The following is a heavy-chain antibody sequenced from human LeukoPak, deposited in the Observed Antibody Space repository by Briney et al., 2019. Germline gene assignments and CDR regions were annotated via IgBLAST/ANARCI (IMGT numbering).Heavy chain of an antibody. CDR1: GFTFSSYG. CDR2: ITQDGSEK. Sequence: GGSLRLSCAASGFTFSSYGMHWVRQAPGKGLEWVANITQDGSEKYYVDSVKGRFTISRDNAKNSLYLQMNSLRAEDTAVYYCARDRGLLWFGDLPLDCWGQRTLVTVSS. D-gene: IGHD3-10*01. J-gene: IGHJ4*02. V-gene: IGHV3-7*01. CDR3: ARDRGLLWFGDLPLDC.